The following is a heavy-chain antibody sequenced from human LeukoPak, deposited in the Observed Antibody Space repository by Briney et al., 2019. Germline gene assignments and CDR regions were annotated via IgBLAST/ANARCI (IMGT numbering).Heavy chain of an antibody. J-gene: IGHJ4*02. Sequence: PSETLSLTCSVSGASTTSYYWNWIRQAPGKGLEWIGYIYSDGTTSYSPSLRSRVTISIDTSRNQFSLKLSSVTAADAAVYYCARDTRSYDTSGYCYFDYWGQGALVTVSS. CDR3: ARDTRSYDTSGYCYFDY. V-gene: IGHV4-59*01. CDR2: IYSDGTT. D-gene: IGHD3-22*01. CDR1: GASTTSYY.